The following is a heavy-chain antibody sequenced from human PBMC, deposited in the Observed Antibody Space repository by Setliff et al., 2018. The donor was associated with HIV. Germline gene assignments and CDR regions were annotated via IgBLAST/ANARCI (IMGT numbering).Heavy chain of an antibody. CDR1: GVSMTSGGYY. J-gene: IGHJ5*02. CDR3: ARDQGSGYVNWFDP. Sequence: SETLSLTCSVSGVSMTSGGYYWSWLRQHPVKGLEWIGKTYYTGTTYYNPSLKSRLTISVDASQNQVSLKLTSVTVADTAIYYCARDQGSGYVNWFDPWGQGTLVTVSS. CDR2: TYYTGTT. V-gene: IGHV4-31*03. D-gene: IGHD5-18*01.